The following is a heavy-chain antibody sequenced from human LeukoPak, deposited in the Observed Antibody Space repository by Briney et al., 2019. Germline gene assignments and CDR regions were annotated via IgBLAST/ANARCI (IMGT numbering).Heavy chain of an antibody. Sequence: ASVKVSCKASGYTFTSYAISWVRQAPGQGLEWMGWISAYNGNTNYAQKLQGRVTMTTDTSTSTAYMELRSLRSDDTAVYYRARSPGGSGSSFFDYWGQGTLVTVSS. J-gene: IGHJ4*02. V-gene: IGHV1-18*01. CDR2: ISAYNGNT. CDR1: GYTFTSYA. CDR3: ARSPGGSGSSFFDY. D-gene: IGHD3-10*01.